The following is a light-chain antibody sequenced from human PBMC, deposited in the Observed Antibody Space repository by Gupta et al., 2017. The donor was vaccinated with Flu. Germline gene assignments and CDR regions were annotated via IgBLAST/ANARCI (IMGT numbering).Light chain of an antibody. CDR2: AAS. CDR1: RGISSW. V-gene: IGKV1D-12*01. J-gene: IGKJ5*01. CDR3: QQAASFPPI. Sequence: DIQMTQSPSSVSASVGDRVTITCRASRGISSWLAWYQQKPGKAPRLLIYAASSLESGVPSRFSGSGSGTDFTLTISILQPEDFATYYCQQAASFPPIFGQGTRLEIK.